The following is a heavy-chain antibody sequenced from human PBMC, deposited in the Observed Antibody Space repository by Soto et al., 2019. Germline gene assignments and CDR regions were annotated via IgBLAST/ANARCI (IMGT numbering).Heavy chain of an antibody. CDR2: IYYSGST. Sequence: SETLSLTCTVSGGSISSYYWSWIRQPPGKGLEWIGYIYYSGSTNYNPSLKSRVTISVDTSKNQFSLKLSSVTAADTAVYYCARESSGSYGSVVDYWGQGTLVTVSS. CDR1: GGSISSYY. V-gene: IGHV4-59*01. D-gene: IGHD1-26*01. CDR3: ARESSGSYGSVVDY. J-gene: IGHJ4*02.